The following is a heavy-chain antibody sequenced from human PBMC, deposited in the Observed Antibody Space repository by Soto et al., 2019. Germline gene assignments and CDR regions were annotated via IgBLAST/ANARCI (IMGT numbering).Heavy chain of an antibody. J-gene: IGHJ4*02. V-gene: IGHV1-18*01. D-gene: IGHD6-19*01. Sequence: ASVKVSCKASGYTFTSYGISWVRQAPGQGLEWMGWISAYNGNTNYAQKLQGRVTMTTDTSTSTAYMELRSLRSDDTAVFYCASPRGGSSGWYFDYWGQGTLVTVSS. CDR2: ISAYNGNT. CDR1: GYTFTSYG. CDR3: ASPRGGSSGWYFDY.